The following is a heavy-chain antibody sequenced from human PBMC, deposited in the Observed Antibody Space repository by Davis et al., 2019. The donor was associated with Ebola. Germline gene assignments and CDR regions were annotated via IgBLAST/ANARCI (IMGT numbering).Heavy chain of an antibody. CDR2: ISSNGGST. CDR1: GFTFSNTA. V-gene: IGHV3-64*02. CDR3: TRTYYDSSGYYDPGGMDV. D-gene: IGHD3-22*01. Sequence: PGGSLRLSCAASGFTFSNTAMHWVRQAPGKGLEYVSAISSNGGSTYYADSVKGRFTISRDNSKNTLYLQMGSLRAEDMAVYYCTRTYYDSSGYYDPGGMDVWGKGTTVTVSS. J-gene: IGHJ6*04.